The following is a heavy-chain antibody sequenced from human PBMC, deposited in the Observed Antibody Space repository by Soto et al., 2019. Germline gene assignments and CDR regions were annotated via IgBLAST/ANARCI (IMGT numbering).Heavy chain of an antibody. D-gene: IGHD4-4*01. CDR2: IKYDGSNK. J-gene: IGHJ6*02. CDR1: GFPFSSSW. CDR3: ARGGGAPDESYSNYGPYYYYGMDV. V-gene: IGHV3-30*03. Sequence: GGSLRLSCAASGFPFSSSWMHWVRQAPGKGLEWVSVIKYDGSNKYYADSVKGRFTISRDNSKNTLYLQMNSLRAEDTAVYYCARGGGAPDESYSNYGPYYYYGMDVWGQGTTVTVSS.